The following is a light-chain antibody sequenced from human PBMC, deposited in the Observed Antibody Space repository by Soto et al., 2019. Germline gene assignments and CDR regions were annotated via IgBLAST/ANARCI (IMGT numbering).Light chain of an antibody. Sequence: DIVMTQSPLSLPVTPGEPASISCRSSQSLLHSNGYNYLDSYLQKPGQSPQLLIYLGSNRASGVPDRFSGSGSGTDFTLTISRVEAEDVGVYYCMQALRTPYTFGQGTKLEIK. CDR1: QSLLHSNGYNY. CDR3: MQALRTPYT. CDR2: LGS. J-gene: IGKJ2*01. V-gene: IGKV2-28*01.